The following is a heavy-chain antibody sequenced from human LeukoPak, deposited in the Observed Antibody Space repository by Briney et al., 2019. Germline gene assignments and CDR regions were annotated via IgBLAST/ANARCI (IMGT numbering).Heavy chain of an antibody. CDR1: GGSFSGYY. V-gene: IGHV4-34*01. CDR3: ARLGSSDALDI. J-gene: IGHJ3*02. Sequence: SETLSLTCAVYGGSFSGYYWSWIRQPPGKGLEWIGEINHSGSTYYNPSLKSRVTISVDTSKNQFSLKLSSVIAADTAVYYCARLGSSDALDIWGQGTMVTVSS. CDR2: INHSGST. D-gene: IGHD1-26*01.